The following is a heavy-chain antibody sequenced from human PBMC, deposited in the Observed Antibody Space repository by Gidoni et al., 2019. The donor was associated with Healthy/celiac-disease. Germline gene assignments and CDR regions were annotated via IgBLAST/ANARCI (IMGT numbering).Heavy chain of an antibody. D-gene: IGHD6-19*01. CDR2: ISYDGSNK. Sequence: QVQLVESVGGVVQPGRFLRLSRPASGFTFTSYARHWVRQAPGKGREWVAVISYDGSNKYYADSGKGRFTIDRDNSKDTLYLQMNSLRAEDTAVYYCARGAVAGKKYNWFDPWGQGTLVTVSS. CDR1: GFTFTSYA. J-gene: IGHJ5*02. CDR3: ARGAVAGKKYNWFDP. V-gene: IGHV3-30-3*01.